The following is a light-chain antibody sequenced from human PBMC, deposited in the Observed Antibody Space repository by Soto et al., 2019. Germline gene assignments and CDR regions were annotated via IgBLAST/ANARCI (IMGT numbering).Light chain of an antibody. J-gene: IGKJ5*01. Sequence: DTQMTQSPSSLSASVGDRVTISCRASQSISDYLNWYQQKSGKAPTLLIHEASNLEAGVPSRFSGRRSGTEFTLTISTLQPEDFATYYCQLYHDLVFTFGHGTLLQIK. CDR3: QLYHDLVFT. CDR2: EAS. V-gene: IGKV1-33*01. CDR1: QSISDY.